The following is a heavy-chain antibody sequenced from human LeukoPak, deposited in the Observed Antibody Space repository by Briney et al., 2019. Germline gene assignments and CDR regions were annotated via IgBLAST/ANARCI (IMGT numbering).Heavy chain of an antibody. D-gene: IGHD6-19*01. J-gene: IGHJ5*02. CDR2: INPLRGIT. Sequence: ASVKVSCKASGYTFTGHAMNWVRQAPGLGLEWMGIINPLRGITIYAQKFQGRVTMTSDTSTNTVYMELSSLISEDTAVYYCTRTIGYRPVAGLKEKWFDPWGQGTLVTVSS. CDR3: TRTIGYRPVAGLKEKWFDP. V-gene: IGHV1-46*01. CDR1: GYTFTGHA.